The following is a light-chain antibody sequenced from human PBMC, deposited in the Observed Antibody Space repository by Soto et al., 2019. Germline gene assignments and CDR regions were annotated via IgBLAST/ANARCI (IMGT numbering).Light chain of an antibody. CDR2: GAS. J-gene: IGKJ4*01. Sequence: DTVLTQSPGTLSLSPGERAALSCRASQSVSSSYLAWYQQKPGQAPRLLIYGASNRATGIPDRFSGSGSGTDFTLTISRLEPEDFALYYCQQYDNSPLTFGGGTKVEIK. V-gene: IGKV3-20*01. CDR1: QSVSSSY. CDR3: QQYDNSPLT.